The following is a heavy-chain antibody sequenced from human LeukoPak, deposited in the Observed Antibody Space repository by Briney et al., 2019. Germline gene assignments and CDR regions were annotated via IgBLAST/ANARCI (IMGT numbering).Heavy chain of an antibody. J-gene: IGHJ4*02. V-gene: IGHV1-2*06. D-gene: IGHD5-18*01. CDR3: ARAKLKIQPLILH. Sequence: GASVKVSCKASGYTFTGYYMHWVRQAPGQGLEWMGRINPNSGGTNYAQKFQGRVTMTRDTSTSTVYMELSSLRSEDTAVYYCARAKLKIQPLILHWGQGTLVTVSS. CDR1: GYTFTGYY. CDR2: INPNSGGT.